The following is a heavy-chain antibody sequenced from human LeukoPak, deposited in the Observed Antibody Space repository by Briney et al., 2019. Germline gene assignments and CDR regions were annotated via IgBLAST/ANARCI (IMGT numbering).Heavy chain of an antibody. CDR3: ARGSRVAVSGSRPFDP. CDR2: INHSGST. D-gene: IGHD6-13*01. V-gene: IGHV4-34*01. J-gene: IGHJ5*02. Sequence: SETLSLTCAVSGESFSTYYWSLIRQPPGKGLEWIGEINHSGSTKYNPSLKSRVTISIDTSKNQFSLKLNSVTAADTALYYCARGSRVAVSGSRPFDPWGQGTLVTVSS. CDR1: GESFSTYY.